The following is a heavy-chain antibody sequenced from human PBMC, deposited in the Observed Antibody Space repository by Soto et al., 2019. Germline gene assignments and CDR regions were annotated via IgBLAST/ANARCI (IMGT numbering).Heavy chain of an antibody. D-gene: IGHD6-13*01. CDR1: GFTFSSYG. V-gene: IGHV3-30*18. CDR3: AKPSSSSWYYYYYGMDV. Sequence: VGSLRLSCAASGFTFSSYGMHWVRQAPGKGLEWVAVISYDGSNKYYADSVKGRFTISRDNSKNTLYLQMNSLRAEDTAVYYCAKPSSSSWYYYYYGMDVWGQGTTVTVSS. J-gene: IGHJ6*02. CDR2: ISYDGSNK.